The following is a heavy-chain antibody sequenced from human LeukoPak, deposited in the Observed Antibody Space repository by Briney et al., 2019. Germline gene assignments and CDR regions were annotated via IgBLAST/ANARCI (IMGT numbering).Heavy chain of an antibody. CDR3: AKDVTVYSSGWTQD. D-gene: IGHD6-19*01. CDR1: GFTFSSYA. V-gene: IGHV3-23*01. J-gene: IGHJ4*02. CDR2: ISGSGSST. Sequence: GGSLRPSCAASGFTFSSYAMSWVRQAPGKGREWVSAISGSGSSTYYADSVKGRFTIARDNSKNTLYQQMNSLRTEDTAVYYCAKDVTVYSSGWTQDWGQGTLVTVSS.